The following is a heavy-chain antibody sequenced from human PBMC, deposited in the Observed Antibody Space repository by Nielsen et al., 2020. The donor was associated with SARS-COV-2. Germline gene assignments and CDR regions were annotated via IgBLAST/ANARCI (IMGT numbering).Heavy chain of an antibody. CDR1: GYTFTSYD. CDR2: MNPNSGNT. D-gene: IGHD3-22*01. J-gene: IGHJ6*02. V-gene: IGHV1-8*01. Sequence: ASVKVSCKASGYTFTSYDINWVRQAPGQGLEWMGWMNPNSGNTGYAQKFQGRVTMTRNTSISTAYMELSSLRSEDTAVFYCARGLRTMIVVVITTRYYYGMDVWGQGTTVTVSS. CDR3: ARGLRTMIVVVITTRYYYGMDV.